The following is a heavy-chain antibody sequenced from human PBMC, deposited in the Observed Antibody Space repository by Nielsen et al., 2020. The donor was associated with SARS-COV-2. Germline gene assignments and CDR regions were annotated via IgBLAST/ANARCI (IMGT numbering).Heavy chain of an antibody. CDR3: AKVLVKGECDY. V-gene: IGHV3-33*06. D-gene: IGHD2-21*01. J-gene: IGHJ4*02. Sequence: GESLKISCAASGFTFSSYGMHWVRQAPGKGLEWVAVIWYDGSNKYYADSVKGRFTISRDNSKNTLYLQINSLRVEDTAVYYCAKVLVKGECDYWGQGTVVTVSP. CDR2: IWYDGSNK. CDR1: GFTFSSYG.